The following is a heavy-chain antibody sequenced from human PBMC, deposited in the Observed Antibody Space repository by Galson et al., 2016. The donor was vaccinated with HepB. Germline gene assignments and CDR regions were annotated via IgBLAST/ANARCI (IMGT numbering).Heavy chain of an antibody. CDR3: AHRRTSADYGSGKDHCFDY. D-gene: IGHD3-10*01. CDR2: IYWNDDK. J-gene: IGHJ4*02. V-gene: IGHV2-5*01. CDR1: GFSLSSSGVG. Sequence: PALVKPTQTLTLTCTFSGFSLSSSGVGVGWIRQSPGKALEWLALIYWNDDKRYSPSLKSRLTITKDTSKNQVVLTLTNMDPVDTATYYCAHRRTSADYGSGKDHCFDYWGQGTLVTVSS.